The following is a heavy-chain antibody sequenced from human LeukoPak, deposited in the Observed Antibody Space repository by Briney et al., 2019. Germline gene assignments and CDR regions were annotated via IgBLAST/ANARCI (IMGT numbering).Heavy chain of an antibody. CDR1: GFTFSSYG. CDR2: ISYDGSNK. Sequence: GGSLRLSCAASGFTFSSYGMHWVRQAPGKGLEWVAVISYDGSNKYYADSVKGRFTISRDNSKNTLYLQMNSLRLEDTAVYYCARENLAAAADYWGQGTVVTVSS. CDR3: ARENLAAAADY. D-gene: IGHD6-25*01. J-gene: IGHJ4*02. V-gene: IGHV3-30*03.